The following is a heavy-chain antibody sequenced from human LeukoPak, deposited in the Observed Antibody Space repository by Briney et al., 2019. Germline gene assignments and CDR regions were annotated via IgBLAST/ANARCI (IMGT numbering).Heavy chain of an antibody. CDR3: VGDWYTTAVGSAFDY. CDR2: IKPDGSEK. V-gene: IGHV3-7*01. Sequence: PGGSLRLSCAASGFTFSTYWMSWVRQAPGKGLEWVAKIKPDGSEKYYLDSVEGRFTISRDNAKDSVFLQMNSLSVEDTAVYYCVGDWYTTAVGSAFDYWGQGTLVTVSS. CDR1: GFTFSTYW. D-gene: IGHD6-13*01. J-gene: IGHJ4*02.